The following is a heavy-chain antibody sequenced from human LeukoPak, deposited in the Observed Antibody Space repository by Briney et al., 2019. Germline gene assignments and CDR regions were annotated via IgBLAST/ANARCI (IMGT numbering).Heavy chain of an antibody. J-gene: IGHJ4*02. D-gene: IGHD3-3*01. CDR1: GGSISSGGYY. CDR3: ARIYYDSWSGYSDY. CDR2: IYHSGST. V-gene: IGHV4-30-2*01. Sequence: SETLSLTCTVSGGSISSGGYYWSWIRQPPGKGLEWIGYIYHSGSTYYNPSLKSRVTISVDRSKNQFSLKLSSVTAADTAVYYCARIYYDSWSGYSDYWGQGTLVTVSS.